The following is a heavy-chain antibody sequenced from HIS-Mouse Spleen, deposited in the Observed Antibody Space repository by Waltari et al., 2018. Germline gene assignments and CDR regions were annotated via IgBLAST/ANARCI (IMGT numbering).Heavy chain of an antibody. CDR2: IYYSGST. CDR3: AREIPYSSSWYDWYFDL. V-gene: IGHV4-39*07. J-gene: IGHJ2*01. D-gene: IGHD6-13*01. CDR1: CGSISRSSYY. Sequence: QLQLQESGPGLVKPSETLSLTCPVSCGSISRSSYYWGRIRQPPGKGLEWIGSIYYSGSTYYNPSLKSRVTISVDTSKNQFSLKLSSVTAADTAVYYCAREIPYSSSWYDWYFDLWGRGTLVTVSS.